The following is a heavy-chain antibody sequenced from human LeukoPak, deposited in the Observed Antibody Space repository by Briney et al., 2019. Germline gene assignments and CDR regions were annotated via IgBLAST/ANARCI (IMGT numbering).Heavy chain of an antibody. J-gene: IGHJ4*02. D-gene: IGHD2-2*01. CDR2: ISGSGGST. Sequence: GGSLRLSCAASGFTFSSYGMSWVRQAPGKGLEWVSAISGSGGSTYYADSVKGRFTISRDNSKNTLYLQMNSLRAEDTAVYYCARAPLHLAMYHYFDYWGQGTLVTVSS. CDR3: ARAPLHLAMYHYFDY. V-gene: IGHV3-23*01. CDR1: GFTFSSYG.